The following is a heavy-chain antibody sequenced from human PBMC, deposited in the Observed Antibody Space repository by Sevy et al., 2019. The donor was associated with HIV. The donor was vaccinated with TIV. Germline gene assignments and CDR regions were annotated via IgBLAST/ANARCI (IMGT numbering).Heavy chain of an antibody. J-gene: IGHJ3*02. Sequence: GGSLRLSCAVSGFTFSDYYMSWIRQAPGKGPERLSYISSNGITIYYADSVRGRFTISRDNAKNSLYMQMNSLRAEDTSVYYCARGGPTYSYESGAFDIWSLGTMVTVSS. CDR3: ARGGPTYSYESGAFDI. CDR1: GFTFSDYY. V-gene: IGHV3-11*04. CDR2: ISSNGITI. D-gene: IGHD3-22*01.